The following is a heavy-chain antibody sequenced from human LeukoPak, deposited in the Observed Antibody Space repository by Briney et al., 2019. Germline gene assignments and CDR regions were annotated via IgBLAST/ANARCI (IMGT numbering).Heavy chain of an antibody. Sequence: PGGSLRLSCAASVFSINNYAMNWVRQAPGKGLERVSSITGSGTATYYTDSVKGRFTISRDNSKNTLNLEMNALRGEDTALYYCAPRRGGSYHDGFDIWGQGTMVTVSS. V-gene: IGHV3-23*01. D-gene: IGHD1-26*01. J-gene: IGHJ3*02. CDR3: APRRGGSYHDGFDI. CDR1: VFSINNYA. CDR2: ITGSGTAT.